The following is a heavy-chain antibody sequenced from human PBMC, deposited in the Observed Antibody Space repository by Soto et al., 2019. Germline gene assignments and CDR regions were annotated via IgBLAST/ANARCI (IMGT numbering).Heavy chain of an antibody. J-gene: IGHJ6*02. Sequence: GGSLRLSCAASGFTFSSYAMGWVRQAPGKGLEWVSAISGSGGSTYYADSVKGRFTISRDNSKNTLYLQMNSLRAEDTAVYYCASAGRDYDFWSGYYTDPNYYYYNGMDVWGQGTTVTVSS. CDR3: ASAGRDYDFWSGYYTDPNYYYYNGMDV. CDR1: GFTFSSYA. V-gene: IGHV3-23*01. D-gene: IGHD3-3*01. CDR2: ISGSGGST.